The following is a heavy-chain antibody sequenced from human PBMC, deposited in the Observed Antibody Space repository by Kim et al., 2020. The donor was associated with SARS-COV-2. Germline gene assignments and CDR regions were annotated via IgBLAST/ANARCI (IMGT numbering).Heavy chain of an antibody. V-gene: IGHV3-7*01. CDR1: GFSISTYW. D-gene: IGHD3-3*01. CDR2: MSPDGNQI. J-gene: IGHJ3*01. Sequence: GGSLRLSCVASGFSISTYWMTWVRQAPGKGLEWVANMSPDGNQIRYMDSVEGRFTISRDNTKNSLYLQVNTLRAEDTALYFCVRDPSPQIGVIVYDAFDVWGQGTMVTVSS. CDR3: VRDPSPQIGVIVYDAFDV.